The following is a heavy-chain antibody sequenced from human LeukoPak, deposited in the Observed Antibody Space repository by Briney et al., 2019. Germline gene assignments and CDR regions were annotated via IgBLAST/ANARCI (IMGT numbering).Heavy chain of an antibody. CDR1: GGFTSSRSYY. Sequence: SETLSLTCTVSGGFTSSRSYYWGWIRQPPGKRLEWIGSIYSSGSTYYNPSLKSRVTISIDTSKDQFSLRLNSVTAADTAVYYCATDHACSNGVCSYFDYWGQGTLVTDSS. CDR3: ATDHACSNGVCSYFDY. CDR2: IYSSGST. D-gene: IGHD2-8*01. V-gene: IGHV4-39*07. J-gene: IGHJ4*02.